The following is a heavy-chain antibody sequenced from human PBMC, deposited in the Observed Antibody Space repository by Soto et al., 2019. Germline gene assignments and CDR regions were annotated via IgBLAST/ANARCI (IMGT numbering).Heavy chain of an antibody. Sequence: GGSLRLSCAGSGFRFSSCWMSWMRQAPGKGLEWVAHINQGGSQKYYVDSAKGRFTISRDNAKTSLYLQMNNLRAEDAATYYCASWADAADEDYFHHWGQGTLVTVSS. CDR2: INQGGSQK. CDR1: GFRFSSCW. D-gene: IGHD3-16*01. V-gene: IGHV3-7*03. J-gene: IGHJ1*01. CDR3: ASWADAADEDYFHH.